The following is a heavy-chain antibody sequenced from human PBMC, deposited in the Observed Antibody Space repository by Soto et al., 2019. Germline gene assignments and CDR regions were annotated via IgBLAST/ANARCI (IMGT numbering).Heavy chain of an antibody. J-gene: IGHJ6*04. Sequence: GASVKVSCKASGGTFSSYAISWVRQAPGQGLEWMGGIIPIFGTANYAQKFQGRVTITADESTSTAYMELSSLRSEDTALYYCASGVVTPLYHYGIDGWRKRSTCTV. V-gene: IGHV1-69*13. D-gene: IGHD2-21*02. CDR2: IIPIFGTA. CDR1: GGTFSSYA. CDR3: ASGVVTPLYHYGIDG.